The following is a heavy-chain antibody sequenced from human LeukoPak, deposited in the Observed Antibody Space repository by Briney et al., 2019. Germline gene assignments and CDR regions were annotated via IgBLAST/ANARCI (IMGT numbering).Heavy chain of an antibody. CDR1: GGSISSYY. CDR2: IQNSVTSY. CDR3: VRSPHRDN. Sequence: SENLSFTCTVSGGSISSYYWSWVRQPPGKGLEWIGYIQNSVTSYTDNPSLQSRVTISVDTSKNQFSLKVTSVTAADTAVYYCVRSPHRDNWGQGTLVTVSS. V-gene: IGHV4-59*01. J-gene: IGHJ4*02.